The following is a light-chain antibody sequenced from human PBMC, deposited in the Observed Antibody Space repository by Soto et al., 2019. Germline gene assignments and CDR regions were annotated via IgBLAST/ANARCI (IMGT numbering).Light chain of an antibody. V-gene: IGKV3-20*01. Sequence: ETVLTQSPGTLSLSPGPSVTLSCRAMQSVSSSYLAWYQQKRGQAPRXFIYGASSRATGIPDRFSGSGAGTDCTLTISRLEPEDFEVDYCQQYCSSTWTFGQGTKVDIK. J-gene: IGKJ1*01. CDR1: QSVSSSY. CDR3: QQYCSSTWT. CDR2: GAS.